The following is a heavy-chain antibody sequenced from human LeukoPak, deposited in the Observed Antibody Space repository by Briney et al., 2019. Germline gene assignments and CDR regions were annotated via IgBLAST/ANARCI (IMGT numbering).Heavy chain of an antibody. J-gene: IGHJ4*02. CDR2: IYSDGRI. Sequence: PGGSLRLSCAASGFTGSSNYMSWVRQAPGKGLEWVSVIYSDGRIHYADSVKGRFTISRDDSKNTLYLQMNSLRAEDTAVYYCARESGYSYGLAGFFDYWGQGTLVTVSS. CDR3: ARESGYSYGLAGFFDY. V-gene: IGHV3-53*01. CDR1: GFTGSSNY. D-gene: IGHD5-18*01.